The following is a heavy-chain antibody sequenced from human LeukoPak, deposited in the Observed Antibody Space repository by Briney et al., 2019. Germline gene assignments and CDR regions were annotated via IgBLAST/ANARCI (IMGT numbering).Heavy chain of an antibody. CDR2: IRYDGNDK. V-gene: IGHV3-30*02. J-gene: IGHJ4*02. D-gene: IGHD1-26*01. CDR3: VKRGATVRRTYFFDS. Sequence: GGSLRLSCVASGFTFNAFGMHWVRQAPGKGLEWVAFIRYDGNDKYYSGSVEGRFTISRDNPKNTLYLQMHSLRVEDTSFYYCVKRGATVRRTYFFDSWGQGALVTVSS. CDR1: GFTFNAFG.